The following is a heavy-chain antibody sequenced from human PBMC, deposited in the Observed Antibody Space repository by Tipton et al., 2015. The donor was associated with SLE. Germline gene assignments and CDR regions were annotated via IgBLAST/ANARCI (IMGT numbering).Heavy chain of an antibody. CDR3: ARDRMVRGVASDH. D-gene: IGHD3-10*01. V-gene: IGHV4-38-2*02. Sequence: LRLSCAVSGYSISSGYYWGWIRQPPGKGLEWIGSIYHSGSTYYNPSLKSRVTISVDTSKNQFSLKLSSVTAADTAVYYCARDRMVRGVASDHWGQGTLVIVSS. CDR1: GYSISSGYY. J-gene: IGHJ4*02. CDR2: IYHSGST.